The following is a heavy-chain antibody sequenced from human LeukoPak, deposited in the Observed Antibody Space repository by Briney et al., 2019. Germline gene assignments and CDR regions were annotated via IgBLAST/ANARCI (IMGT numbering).Heavy chain of an antibody. Sequence: GGPLRLSCAASGFTFSSYSMNWVRQAPGKGLEWVAVISYDGSNKYYADSVKGRFTISRDNSKNTLYLQMNSLRAEDTAVYYCASETYYYDSSGESYFDYWGQGTLVTVSS. D-gene: IGHD3-22*01. CDR3: ASETYYYDSSGESYFDY. CDR1: GFTFSSYS. CDR2: ISYDGSNK. V-gene: IGHV3-30*03. J-gene: IGHJ4*02.